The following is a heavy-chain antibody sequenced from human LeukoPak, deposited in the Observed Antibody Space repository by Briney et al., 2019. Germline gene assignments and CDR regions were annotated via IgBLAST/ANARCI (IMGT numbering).Heavy chain of an antibody. J-gene: IGHJ4*02. D-gene: IGHD3-22*01. CDR2: ISYDGSNK. CDR1: GFTFSSYA. V-gene: IGHV3-30*04. Sequence: GRSLRLSCAASGFTFSSYAMHWVRQAPGKGLEWVAVISYDGSNKYYADSVKGRFTISRDNSKNTLYLQMNSLRAEDTAVYYCARGTMIVVAPFDYWGQGTLVTVSS. CDR3: ARGTMIVVAPFDY.